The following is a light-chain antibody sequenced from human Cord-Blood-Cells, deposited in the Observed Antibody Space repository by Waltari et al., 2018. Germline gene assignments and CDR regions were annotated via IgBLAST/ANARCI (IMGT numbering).Light chain of an antibody. Sequence: DIVMTQSPDSLAVSLGERATINCKSSQSVLYSSNNKNYLAWYQQKPGQPPKLLIYWASTLESGVPDRFSGSGSWTDFTLTISSLQAEDVAVYYCQQYYSTPITFGQGTRLEIK. V-gene: IGKV4-1*01. CDR1: QSVLYSSNNKNY. J-gene: IGKJ5*01. CDR2: WAS. CDR3: QQYYSTPIT.